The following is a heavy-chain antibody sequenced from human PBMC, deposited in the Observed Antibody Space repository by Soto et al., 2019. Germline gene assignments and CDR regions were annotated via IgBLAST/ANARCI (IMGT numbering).Heavy chain of an antibody. Sequence: DVQLVESGGGLVKPGGSLRLSCAASGFNFITFSMNWVRQAPGKGLEWVSSISASSSSISYAESVKGRFTVSRDNAKNSLDLQMNSLTSEDTALYYCVRDAYNRDAFDIWGQGTTVTVSS. D-gene: IGHD1-20*01. CDR3: VRDAYNRDAFDI. V-gene: IGHV3-21*01. J-gene: IGHJ3*02. CDR2: ISASSSSI. CDR1: GFNFITFS.